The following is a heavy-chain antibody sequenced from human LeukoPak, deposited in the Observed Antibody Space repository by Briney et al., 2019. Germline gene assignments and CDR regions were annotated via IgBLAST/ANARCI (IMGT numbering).Heavy chain of an antibody. CDR1: GGTFSSYA. J-gene: IGHJ3*02. CDR3: ARDWVNPHYYGSGSNSDAFDI. Sequence: GASVKVSCKASGGTFSSYAISWVRQPPGQGFEWMGGVIPIFGTANYAQKFQGRVTITADESTSTAYMELSSLRSEDTAVYYCARDWVNPHYYGSGSNSDAFDIWGQGTMVTVSS. V-gene: IGHV1-69*13. D-gene: IGHD3-10*01. CDR2: VIPIFGTA.